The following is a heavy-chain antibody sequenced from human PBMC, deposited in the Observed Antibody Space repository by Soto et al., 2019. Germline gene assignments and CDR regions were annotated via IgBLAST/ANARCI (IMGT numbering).Heavy chain of an antibody. D-gene: IGHD5-12*01. CDR3: VRVVAIPGYPDN. Sequence: QVQLVQSGAEVRQPASSVKVSCKTSGGTFSSYAISWVRQAPGQGLEWMGGIVPIVDTSTYAQKFQGRVTITADESTSTVYMELSSLRSDDTAVDYCVRVVAIPGYPDNWGQGTLVTFSS. J-gene: IGHJ4*02. CDR1: GGTFSSYA. V-gene: IGHV1-69*12. CDR2: IVPIVDTS.